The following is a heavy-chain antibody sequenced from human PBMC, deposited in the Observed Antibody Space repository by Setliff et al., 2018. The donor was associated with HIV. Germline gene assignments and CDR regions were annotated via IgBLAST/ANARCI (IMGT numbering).Heavy chain of an antibody. Sequence: PGGSLRLSCAASGFTFSDYYMSWIRQAPGKGLEWVSYINGGGNIMNYADSVEGRFTISRDNAKKSVYLEMNSLRDEDTAVYYCASRVGLYYWGQGTLVTVSS. J-gene: IGHJ4*02. CDR2: INGGGNIM. D-gene: IGHD2-15*01. CDR1: GFTFSDYY. V-gene: IGHV3-11*01. CDR3: ASRVGLYY.